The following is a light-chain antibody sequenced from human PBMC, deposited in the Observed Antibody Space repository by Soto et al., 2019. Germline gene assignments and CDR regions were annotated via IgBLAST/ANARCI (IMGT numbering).Light chain of an antibody. V-gene: IGKV3-15*01. CDR1: QSVSSN. J-gene: IGKJ5*01. Sequence: ENVLTQSPGTLSVSPGERATLSCRASQSVSSNLAWYQQKPGQAPRLLIYDASTRATGIPDRFSGGGSGTEFTLTISSLQSEDFVVYYCQQYNSWPPITFGQGTRLEIK. CDR3: QQYNSWPPIT. CDR2: DAS.